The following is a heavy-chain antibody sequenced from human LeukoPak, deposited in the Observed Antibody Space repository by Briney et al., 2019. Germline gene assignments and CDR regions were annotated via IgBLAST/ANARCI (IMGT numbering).Heavy chain of an antibody. J-gene: IGHJ4*02. CDR1: GFTFSSYW. Sequence: GGSLRLSCAASGFTFSSYWMHRVRQAPGKGLVWVSRISSDGSNTGYADSVKGRFTISRDNAKNTLYLQMNSLRAEDTAVYYCARAVEYYHDSSGPGSWGQGTLVTVSS. V-gene: IGHV3-74*01. D-gene: IGHD3-22*01. CDR3: ARAVEYYHDSSGPGS. CDR2: ISSDGSNT.